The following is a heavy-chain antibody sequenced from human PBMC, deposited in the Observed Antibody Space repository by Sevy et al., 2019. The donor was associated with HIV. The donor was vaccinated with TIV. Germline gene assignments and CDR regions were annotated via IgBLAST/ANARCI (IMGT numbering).Heavy chain of an antibody. CDR2: ISSSSSYI. CDR1: GFTFSSYS. V-gene: IGHV3-21*01. CDR3: ARDLATVTSYYGMDV. D-gene: IGHD4-17*01. Sequence: GGSLRLSCAASGFTFSSYSMNWVRQAPGKGLEWVSSISSSSSYIYYADSVKGRFTITRDNAKNSLYLQMNSLRAEETAVYDCARDLATVTSYYGMDVWGQGTTVTVSS. J-gene: IGHJ6*02.